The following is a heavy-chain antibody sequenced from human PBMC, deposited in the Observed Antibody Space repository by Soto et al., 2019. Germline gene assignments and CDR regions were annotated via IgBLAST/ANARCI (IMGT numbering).Heavy chain of an antibody. V-gene: IGHV1-69*06. D-gene: IGHD1-26*01. CDR3: VTFVGATGVFDY. Sequence: GASVKVSCKASGGPFSSYATSWVRHAPGQGLEWMGGIILIFGTANYAQRFQGRVTITADKSTSTAYMELSRLRSEDTAVYYCVTFVGATGVFDYWGQGTLVTVSS. CDR1: GGPFSSYA. J-gene: IGHJ4*02. CDR2: IILIFGTA.